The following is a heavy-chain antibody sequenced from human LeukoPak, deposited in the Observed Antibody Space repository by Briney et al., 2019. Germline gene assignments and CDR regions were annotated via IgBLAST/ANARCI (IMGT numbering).Heavy chain of an antibody. V-gene: IGHV4-30-4*01. CDR3: ARERLDRYGDYGTRPDY. CDR2: IYYSGST. D-gene: IGHD4-17*01. Sequence: SETLSLTCTVSGGSISSGDYYWSWIRQPPGKGLEWIGYIYYSGSTYYNPSLKSRVTISVDTSKNQFSLKLSSVTAADTAVYYCARERLDRYGDYGTRPDYWGQGTLVTVSS. CDR1: GGSISSGDYY. J-gene: IGHJ4*02.